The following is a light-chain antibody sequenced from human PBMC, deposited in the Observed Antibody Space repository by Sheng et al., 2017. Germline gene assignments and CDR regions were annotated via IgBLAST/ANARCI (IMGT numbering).Light chain of an antibody. CDR2: WAS. V-gene: IGKV4-1*01. CDR3: QQYYDIPRKA. J-gene: IGKJ1*01. Sequence: DIVLTQSPESLAVSLGERVTINCKSSQNILYRHNKKNYLAWYQQKPGQPPKLLIYWASTRESGVPERFSGSGSGTDFTLTISSLQAEDVAVYYCQQYYDIPRKAFGQGTKVEI. CDR1: QNILYRHNKKNY.